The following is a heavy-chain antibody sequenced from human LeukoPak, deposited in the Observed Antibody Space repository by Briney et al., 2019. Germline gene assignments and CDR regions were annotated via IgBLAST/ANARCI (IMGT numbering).Heavy chain of an antibody. V-gene: IGHV1-8*01. CDR1: GYTFTSYD. J-gene: IGHJ4*02. CDR3: ARTGGRGGSHFDY. Sequence: ASVKVSCKASGYTFTSYDINWVRQAAGQGLEWMGLMNPNSGNTGYAQKFPGRVTMTRNTSIRTAYMELSSLRSEDTAVYYCARTGGRGGSHFDYWGQGTLVTVSS. CDR2: MNPNSGNT. D-gene: IGHD2-15*01.